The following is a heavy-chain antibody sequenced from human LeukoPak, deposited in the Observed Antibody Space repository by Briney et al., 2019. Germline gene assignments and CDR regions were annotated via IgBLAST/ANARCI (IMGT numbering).Heavy chain of an antibody. CDR3: ARGHRRTGNWFDP. D-gene: IGHD1-1*01. J-gene: IGHJ5*02. CDR2: ISYDGSNK. Sequence: GGSLRLSCAASGFTFSSYAMHWVRQAPGKGLEWVAVISYDGSNKYYADSVKGRFTISRDNSKNTLYLQMNSLRAEDTAVYYCARGHRRTGNWFDPWGQGTLVTVSS. V-gene: IGHV3-30-3*01. CDR1: GFTFSSYA.